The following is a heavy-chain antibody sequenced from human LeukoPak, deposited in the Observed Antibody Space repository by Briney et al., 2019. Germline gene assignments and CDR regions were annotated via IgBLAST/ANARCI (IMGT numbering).Heavy chain of an antibody. V-gene: IGHV1-18*01. CDR1: GYTFTSHG. D-gene: IGHD5-12*01. CDR2: ISAYNGNT. CDR3: ARLRPGWLRLPPDY. J-gene: IGHJ4*02. Sequence: ASVKVSCKASGYTFTSHGISWVRQAPGQGLEWMGWISAYNGNTNYAQKLQGRVTMTTDTSTSTAYMELRSLRSDDTAVYYWARLRPGWLRLPPDYWGQGTLVTVSS.